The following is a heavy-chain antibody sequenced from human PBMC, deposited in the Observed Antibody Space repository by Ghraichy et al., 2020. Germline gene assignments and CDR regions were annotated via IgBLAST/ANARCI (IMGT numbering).Heavy chain of an antibody. Sequence: SETLSLTCTVSGDSISSKIHFWGWVRQPPGKGLEWIATIYYDGTTYYSPSLKSRVTISVDTSKNQFSLKVNFMTAADTAVYYCARQARDSDSSGYYGVRPSFDSWGQGTLVTVSS. CDR1: GDSISSKIHF. CDR3: ARQARDSDSSGYYGVRPSFDS. V-gene: IGHV4-39*01. D-gene: IGHD3-22*01. CDR2: IYYDGTT. J-gene: IGHJ4*02.